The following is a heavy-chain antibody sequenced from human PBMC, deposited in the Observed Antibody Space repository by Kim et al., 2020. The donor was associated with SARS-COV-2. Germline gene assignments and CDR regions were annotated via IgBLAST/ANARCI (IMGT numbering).Heavy chain of an antibody. J-gene: IGHJ4*02. D-gene: IGHD3-22*01. V-gene: IGHV5-51*01. Sequence: YSPSFQGQVTISADKSISTAYLQWSRLKASDTAMYYCARQGRNMIVAIDYWGQGTLVTVSS. CDR3: ARQGRNMIVAIDY.